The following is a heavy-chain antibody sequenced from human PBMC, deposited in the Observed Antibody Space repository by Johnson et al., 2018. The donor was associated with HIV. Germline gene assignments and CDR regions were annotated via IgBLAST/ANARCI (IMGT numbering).Heavy chain of an antibody. V-gene: IGHV3-66*03. D-gene: IGHD2-21*01. J-gene: IGHJ3*02. CDR2: IYSGGTT. Sequence: VQLVESGGGLIQPGGSLRLSCAASGFTVSSNYMSWVRQAPGKGLEWVSVIYSGGTTYYADSVKGRFTISRDNSKNTLYLQMNSLRPQDTAVYYWARTRQGDFDIWGQGTMVTVSS. CDR1: GFTVSSNY. CDR3: ARTRQGDFDI.